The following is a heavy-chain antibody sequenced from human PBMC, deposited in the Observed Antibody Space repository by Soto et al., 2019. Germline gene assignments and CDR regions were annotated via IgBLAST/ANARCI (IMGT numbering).Heavy chain of an antibody. CDR3: VKGHPALEY. CDR2: IRSDGDRI. Sequence: GGSLRLSCSASGFTFSDYAMHWVRQVPGKGLEYVSVIRSDGDRIYYADSVKGRFTISRDNSKNTLFLQMNSLRPEDTAMYYCVKGHPALEYWGHGTLVTVSS. J-gene: IGHJ4*01. CDR1: GFTFSDYA. V-gene: IGHV3-64D*06.